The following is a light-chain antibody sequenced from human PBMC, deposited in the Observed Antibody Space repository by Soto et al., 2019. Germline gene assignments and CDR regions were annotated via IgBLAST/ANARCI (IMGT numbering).Light chain of an antibody. CDR1: QSVSSSY. J-gene: IGKJ1*01. Sequence: EIVLTQSPGTLSLSAGERATLSCRASQSVSSSYLAWYQQKPGQAPRLLIYGTSSRAIGIPDRFSGSGSGTDFTLTINRLEPEDFAVYYCQQYGSSPRTFVQGTKVEIK. V-gene: IGKV3-20*01. CDR2: GTS. CDR3: QQYGSSPRT.